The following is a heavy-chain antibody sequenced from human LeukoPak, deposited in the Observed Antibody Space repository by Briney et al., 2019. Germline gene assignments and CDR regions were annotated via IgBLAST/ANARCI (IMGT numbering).Heavy chain of an antibody. V-gene: IGHV3-23*01. CDR3: MRDYMGWFDP. CDR2: ISSTGGST. D-gene: IGHD3-10*01. CDR1: GFPFSSYA. Sequence: GGSLRLSCAASGFPFSSYAMNWVRQAPGKGLEWVSAISSTGGSTYYADSVKGRFTISRDTASNAMHLEMNNLRIEDTAVYYCMRDYMGWFDPWGQGSLVTVSS. J-gene: IGHJ5*02.